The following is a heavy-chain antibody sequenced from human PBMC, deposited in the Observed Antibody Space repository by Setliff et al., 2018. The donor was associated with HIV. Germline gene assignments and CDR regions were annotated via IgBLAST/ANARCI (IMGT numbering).Heavy chain of an antibody. CDR3: VTRYCGESICPEFDY. CDR2: ISDSDTDI. Sequence: GGSLRLSCAAAGFTFSNAWMNWVRQAPGKGLECISYISDSDTDIYYADSVRGRFTISRDNSKNTLDLQINSLRPEDTAVYYCVTRYCGESICPEFDYWGQGTLVTVSS. J-gene: IGHJ4*02. D-gene: IGHD2-21*01. CDR1: GFTFSNAW. V-gene: IGHV3-48*01.